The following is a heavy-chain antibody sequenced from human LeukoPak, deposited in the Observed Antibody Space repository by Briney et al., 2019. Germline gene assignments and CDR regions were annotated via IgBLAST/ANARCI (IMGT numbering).Heavy chain of an antibody. CDR3: ARDLPDCGGDCLTNAFDI. CDR2: IIPIFGTA. D-gene: IGHD2-21*02. V-gene: IGHV1-69*01. Sequence: SVTVSCTASGGTFSSYAISWVRQAPGQGLEWMGGIIPIFGTANYAQKFQGRVTITADESTSTAYMELSSLRSEDTAVYYCARDLPDCGGDCLTNAFDIWGQGTMVTVSS. CDR1: GGTFSSYA. J-gene: IGHJ3*02.